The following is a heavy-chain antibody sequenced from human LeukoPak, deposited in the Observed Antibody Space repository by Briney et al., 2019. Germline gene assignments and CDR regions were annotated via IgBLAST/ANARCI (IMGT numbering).Heavy chain of an antibody. CDR1: GGTFSSYA. V-gene: IGHV1-69*13. Sequence: SVKVSCKASGGTFSSYAISWVRQAPGQGLEWMGGIIPIFGTANYAQKFQGRVTITADESTSTAYMELSSLRSEDTAVYYCAREAPERWELLRYFDYWGQGTLVTVSS. CDR3: AREAPERWELLRYFDY. J-gene: IGHJ4*02. D-gene: IGHD1-26*01. CDR2: IIPIFGTA.